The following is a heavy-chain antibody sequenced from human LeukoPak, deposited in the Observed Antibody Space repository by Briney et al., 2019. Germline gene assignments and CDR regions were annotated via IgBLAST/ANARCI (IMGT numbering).Heavy chain of an antibody. D-gene: IGHD3-22*01. CDR3: ASLRRDDSSGYYDY. V-gene: IGHV3-30*02. Sequence: GGSLRLSCAASGFTFSSYGMHWVRQAPGKGLEWVAFIRYDGSNKYYADSVKGRFTISRDNSKNTLYLQMNSLRAEDTAVYYCASLRRDDSSGYYDYWGQGTLVTVSS. CDR2: IRYDGSNK. J-gene: IGHJ4*02. CDR1: GFTFSSYG.